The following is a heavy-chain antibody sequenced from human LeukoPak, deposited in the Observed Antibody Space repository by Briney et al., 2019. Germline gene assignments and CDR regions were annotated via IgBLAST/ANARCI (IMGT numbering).Heavy chain of an antibody. V-gene: IGHV3-48*02. D-gene: IGHD2-2*01. CDR1: GFTFSSYS. CDR3: ARGGYCSSTSCYGYYYYGMDV. Sequence: GSLRLSCAASGFTFSSYSMNWVRQAPGKGLEWVSYSSSSSSTIYYADSVKGRFTISRDNAKNSLYLQMNSLRDEDTAVYYCARGGYCSSTSCYGYYYYGMDVWGQGTTVTVSS. J-gene: IGHJ6*02. CDR2: SSSSSSTI.